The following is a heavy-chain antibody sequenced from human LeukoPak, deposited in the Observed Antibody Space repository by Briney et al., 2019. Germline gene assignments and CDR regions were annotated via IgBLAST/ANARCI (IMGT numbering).Heavy chain of an antibody. Sequence: SETLSLTCIVSGGSISSSSYYWGWIRQPPGKGLEWIGSIYYSGSTYYNPSLKSRVTISVDTSKNQFSLKLSSVTAADTAVYYCARGIGYSSSWYRVETEDDAFDIWGQGTMVTVSS. CDR1: GGSISSSSYY. J-gene: IGHJ3*02. CDR2: IYYSGST. V-gene: IGHV4-39*07. D-gene: IGHD6-13*01. CDR3: ARGIGYSSSWYRVETEDDAFDI.